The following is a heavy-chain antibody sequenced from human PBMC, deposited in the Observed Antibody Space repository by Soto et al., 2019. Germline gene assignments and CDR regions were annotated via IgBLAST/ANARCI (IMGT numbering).Heavy chain of an antibody. CDR1: GFTFSDYY. D-gene: IGHD3-22*01. CDR3: ARDRLMSYYDSSGYYSAP. V-gene: IGHV3-11*06. J-gene: IGHJ5*02. Sequence: GGSLRLSCAASGFTFSDYYMSWIRQAPGKGLEWVSYISSSSSYTNYADSVKGRFTISRDNAKNSLYLQMNSLRAEDTAVYYCARDRLMSYYDSSGYYSAPWGQGTLVTVSS. CDR2: ISSSSSYT.